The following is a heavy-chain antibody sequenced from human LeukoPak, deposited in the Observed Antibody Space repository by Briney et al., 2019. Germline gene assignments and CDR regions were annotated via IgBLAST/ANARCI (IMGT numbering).Heavy chain of an antibody. CDR2: IKPGGSEK. J-gene: IGHJ4*02. Sequence: PGGSLRLSCAASGFTFSDYWMSWVRQAPGKGLEWVATIKPGGSEKFYVDSVKGRFTISRDNAENSLSLQMNGLRAEDTAMYFCASDDLNYWGQGTLVTVSS. CDR1: GFTFSDYW. CDR3: ASDDLNY. V-gene: IGHV3-7*01.